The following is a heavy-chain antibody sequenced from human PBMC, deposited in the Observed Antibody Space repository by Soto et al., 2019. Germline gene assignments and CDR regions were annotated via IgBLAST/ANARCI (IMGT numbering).Heavy chain of an antibody. V-gene: IGHV1-2*04. Sequence: ASVKVSCKASGYTFTGYYMHWVRQAPGQGLEWMGWINPNSGGTNYAQKFQGWVTMTRDTSISTAYMELSRLRSDDTAVYYCARGYYYDSSGAPIDYWGQGTLVTVS. D-gene: IGHD3-22*01. CDR3: ARGYYYDSSGAPIDY. CDR1: GYTFTGYY. CDR2: INPNSGGT. J-gene: IGHJ4*02.